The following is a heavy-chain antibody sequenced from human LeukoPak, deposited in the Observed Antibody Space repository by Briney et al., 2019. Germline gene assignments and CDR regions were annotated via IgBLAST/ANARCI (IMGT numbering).Heavy chain of an antibody. CDR1: GGSISSGDYY. V-gene: IGHV4-30-4*01. D-gene: IGHD2-2*01. CDR3: ARGIPSSTSCYADP. Sequence: SETLSLTCTVSGGSISSGDYYWSWIRQSPGKGLEWIGYIYHSGSTYYNPSLRSRVTISVDTSKNQFSLKLSSVTAADTAVYYCARGIPSSTSCYADPWGQGTLVTVSS. CDR2: IYHSGST. J-gene: IGHJ5*02.